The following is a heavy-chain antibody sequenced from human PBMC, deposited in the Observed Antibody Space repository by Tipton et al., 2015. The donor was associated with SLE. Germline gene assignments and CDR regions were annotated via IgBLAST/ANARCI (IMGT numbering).Heavy chain of an antibody. Sequence: GLVKPSETLSLTCTVSGGSISSYYWSWIRQPPGKGLEWIGYIYYSGSTNYNPSLKSRVTMSVDTSKNQFSLKLSSVTAADTAVYYCARGDYGDYVDWFDPWGQGTLVTVSS. CDR1: GGSISSYY. D-gene: IGHD4-17*01. CDR2: IYYSGST. V-gene: IGHV4-59*12. J-gene: IGHJ5*02. CDR3: ARGDYGDYVDWFDP.